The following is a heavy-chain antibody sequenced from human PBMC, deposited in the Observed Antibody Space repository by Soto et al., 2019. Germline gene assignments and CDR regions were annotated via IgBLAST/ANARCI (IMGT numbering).Heavy chain of an antibody. V-gene: IGHV1-24*01. D-gene: IGHD3-10*01. J-gene: IGHJ5*02. CDR1: GYTLTELS. CDR3: ATGVLLWFGESKNWFDP. CDR2: FDPEDGET. Sequence: ASEKVSCKVSGYTLTELSMHWVRQAPGKGLEWMGGFDPEDGETIYAQKFQGRVTMTEDTSTDTAYMELSSLRSEDTAVYYCATGVLLWFGESKNWFDPWGQGTLVTVSS.